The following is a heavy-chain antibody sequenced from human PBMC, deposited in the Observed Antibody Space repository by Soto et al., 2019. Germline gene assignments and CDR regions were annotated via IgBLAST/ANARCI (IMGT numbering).Heavy chain of an antibody. V-gene: IGHV4-30-2*01. CDR2: VFLNGSN. CDR3: ARVAGDGWYDA. CDR1: GGSIASGGYS. J-gene: IGHJ5*02. Sequence: QVRLQESGTGLVNPSQTLSLTCAVSGGSIASGGYSWSWVRQPPGRGLEWIGNVFLNGSNHYGPSLKGRITVSLDRSKDQFSLKLSSVTAADTAVYFCARVAGDGWYDAWGQGILVTVSS.